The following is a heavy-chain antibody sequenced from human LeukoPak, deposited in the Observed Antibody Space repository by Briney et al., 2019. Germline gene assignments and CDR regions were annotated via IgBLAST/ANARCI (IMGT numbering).Heavy chain of an antibody. D-gene: IGHD7-27*01. CDR3: ARQRLTGNQGRGWFDP. CDR1: GGSISDSRYY. V-gene: IGHV4-39*01. Sequence: SETLSLTCSVSGGSISDSRYYWGWIRHPPGKGLEWIGSIYDSGTTHCNPSLKSRVTISEDTSKNQFSLKLSSVTAADTGVYYCARQRLTGNQGRGWFDPWGQGTLVTVSS. CDR2: IYDSGTT. J-gene: IGHJ5*02.